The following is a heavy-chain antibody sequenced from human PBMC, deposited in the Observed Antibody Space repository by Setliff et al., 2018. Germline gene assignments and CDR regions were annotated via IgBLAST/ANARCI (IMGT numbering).Heavy chain of an antibody. Sequence: GGSLRLSCAASGFTFSSYAMSWVRQAPGKGLEWVSAISGSGGNTIYYADSVRGRFTISRDNAKNSLFLQMNSLRAEDTAVYYCARVGVPAVGLYFDYWGQGTLVTVSS. CDR3: ARVGVPAVGLYFDY. CDR2: ISGSGGNTI. V-gene: IGHV3-23*01. CDR1: GFTFSSYA. D-gene: IGHD2-8*01. J-gene: IGHJ4*02.